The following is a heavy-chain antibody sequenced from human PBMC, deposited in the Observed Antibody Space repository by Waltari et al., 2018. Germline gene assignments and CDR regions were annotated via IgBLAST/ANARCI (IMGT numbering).Heavy chain of an antibody. CDR2: IIPSLGIA. Sequence: QVQLVQSGAEVKKPGSSVKVSCKASGGTFSSYTISWVRQAPGQGLEWMGRIIPSLGIANYEQKFQGRVTITADKSTSTAYMELSSLRSEDTAVYYCARDGYTAMVESLDYWGQGTLVTVSS. J-gene: IGHJ4*02. D-gene: IGHD5-18*01. V-gene: IGHV1-69*08. CDR1: GGTFSSYT. CDR3: ARDGYTAMVESLDY.